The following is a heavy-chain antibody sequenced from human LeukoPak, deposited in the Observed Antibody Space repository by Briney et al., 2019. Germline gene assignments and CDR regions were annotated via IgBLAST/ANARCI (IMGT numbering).Heavy chain of an antibody. CDR2: IIPIFGTA. V-gene: IGHV1-69*13. Sequence: ASVKVSCKASGYTFTSYYMHWVRQAPGQGLEWMGGIIPIFGTANYAQKFQGRVTITADESTSTAYMELSSLRSEDTAVYYCARGGYSGYLTDYWGQGTLVTVSS. J-gene: IGHJ4*02. CDR3: ARGGYSGYLTDY. D-gene: IGHD5-12*01. CDR1: GYTFTSYY.